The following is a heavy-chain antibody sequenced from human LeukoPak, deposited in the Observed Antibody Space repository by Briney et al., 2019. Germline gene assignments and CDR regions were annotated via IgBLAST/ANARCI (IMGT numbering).Heavy chain of an antibody. V-gene: IGHV1-2*02. CDR2: INPNSGGT. CDR3: ARALPGGWELPSHFLDP. CDR1: GYTFTGYY. J-gene: IGHJ5*02. Sequence: ASAKVSCKASGYTFTGYYMHWVRQAPGQGLEWMGWINPNSGGTNYAQKFQGRVTMTRDTSISTAYMELSRLRSDDTAVYYCARALPGGWELPSHFLDPWGQGTLVTVSS. D-gene: IGHD1-26*01.